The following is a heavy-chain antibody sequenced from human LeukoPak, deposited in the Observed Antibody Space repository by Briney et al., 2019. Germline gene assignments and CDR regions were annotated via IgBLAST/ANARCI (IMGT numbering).Heavy chain of an antibody. D-gene: IGHD2-21*01. V-gene: IGHV1-3*01. CDR3: ASGLWSVSSNQI. CDR1: GYTFTSYA. Sequence: ASVTVSCTASGYTFTSYAMHWVRQAPGQRLEWMGWINAGNGNTKYSQKFQGRVTITRDTSASTAYMELSSLRSEDTAVYYCASGLWSVSSNQIWGQGTLVTVSS. J-gene: IGHJ4*02. CDR2: INAGNGNT.